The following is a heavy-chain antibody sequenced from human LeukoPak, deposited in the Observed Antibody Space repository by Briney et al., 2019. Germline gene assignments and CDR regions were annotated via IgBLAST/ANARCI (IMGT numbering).Heavy chain of an antibody. J-gene: IGHJ3*02. Sequence: GGALRLSCAASGLSVSTNSMSCVRQAPGKGLEWVSVIYSGDSTYYGDSVKGRFTISSDKAKNTVYLQMNSLRAEDTAVYYCATDHRNLDAFDIWGQGTMVTVSS. CDR1: GLSVSTNS. CDR2: IYSGDST. D-gene: IGHD1-14*01. CDR3: ATDHRNLDAFDI. V-gene: IGHV3-66*01.